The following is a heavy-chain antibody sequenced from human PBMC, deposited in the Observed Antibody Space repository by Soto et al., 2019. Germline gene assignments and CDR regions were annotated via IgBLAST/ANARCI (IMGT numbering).Heavy chain of an antibody. D-gene: IGHD3-10*01. CDR3: ARAAKDYGSGSYYKDY. Sequence: SGPTLVNPTQTLTLTCTFAGFSLSTSGMCVSWIRQPPGKALEWLALIDWDDDKYYSTSLKTRLTISKDTSKNQVVLTMTNIDPVDTATYYCARAAKDYGSGSYYKDYWGQGTLVTVSS. CDR2: IDWDDDK. V-gene: IGHV2-70*01. CDR1: GFSLSTSGMC. J-gene: IGHJ4*02.